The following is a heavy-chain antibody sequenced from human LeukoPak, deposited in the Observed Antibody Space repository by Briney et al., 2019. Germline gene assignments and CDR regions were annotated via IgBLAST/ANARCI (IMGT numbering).Heavy chain of an antibody. CDR1: GFTVSFNY. CDR2: IYRDGRT. V-gene: IGHV3-53*01. CDR3: ARGGHTSSSWRNFFDH. D-gene: IGHD6-6*01. Sequence: PGGSLRLSCAASGFTVSFNYMSWVRQAPGKGLEWVSIIYRDGRTSYADSVKGRFTISRDNSKNTMYLQMHSLRAEDTAVYYCARGGHTSSSWRNFFDHWGQGTLVTVSS. J-gene: IGHJ4*02.